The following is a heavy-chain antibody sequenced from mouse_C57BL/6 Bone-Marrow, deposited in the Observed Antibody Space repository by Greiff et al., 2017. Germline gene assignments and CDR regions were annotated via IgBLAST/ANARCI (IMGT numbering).Heavy chain of an antibody. D-gene: IGHD2-5*01. CDR1: GYTFTDYY. CDR3: ARTAYYSNYDWFAY. CDR2: INPYNGGT. Sequence: EVQLQQSGPVLVKPGASVKMSCKASGYTFTDYYMNWVKQSHGKSLEWIGVINPYNGGTSYHQKFKGKATLTVDKSSSTAYMELNSLTSEDSAVYYCARTAYYSNYDWFAYWGQGTLVTVSA. J-gene: IGHJ3*01. V-gene: IGHV1-19*01.